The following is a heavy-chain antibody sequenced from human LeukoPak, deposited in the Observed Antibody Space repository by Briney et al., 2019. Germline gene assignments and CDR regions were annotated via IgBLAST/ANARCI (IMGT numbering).Heavy chain of an antibody. CDR3: ARVPATAVVVPAATWFDP. CDR1: GGSISSYY. Sequence: SETLSLTCTVSGGSISSYYWSWIRQPPGKGLEWIGYIYYSGSTNYNPSLKSRVTISVDTPKNQFSLKLSSVTAADTAVYYCARVPATAVVVPAATWFDPWGQGTLVTVSS. V-gene: IGHV4-59*01. D-gene: IGHD2-2*01. CDR2: IYYSGST. J-gene: IGHJ5*02.